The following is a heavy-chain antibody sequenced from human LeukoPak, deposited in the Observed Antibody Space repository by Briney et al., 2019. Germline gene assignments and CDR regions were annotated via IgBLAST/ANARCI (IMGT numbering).Heavy chain of an antibody. V-gene: IGHV4-30-2*01. J-gene: IGHJ4*02. CDR3: AREGGEGYYFDY. Sequence: PSETLSLTCAASGGSISSGGYSWSWIRQPPGKGLEWIGYIYHSGSTYYNPSLKSRVSISVDRSKNQFSLKLSSVTAADTAVYYCAREGGEGYYFDYWGQGSLVTVSS. CDR1: GGSISSGGYS. D-gene: IGHD3-10*01. CDR2: IYHSGST.